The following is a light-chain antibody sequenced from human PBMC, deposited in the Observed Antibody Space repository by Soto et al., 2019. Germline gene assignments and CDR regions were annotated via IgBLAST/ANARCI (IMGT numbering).Light chain of an antibody. CDR2: EVS. V-gene: IGLV2-14*01. CDR1: SSDVGGYRF. CDR3: SSKSSGSTPML. Sequence: QSALTQPASVSGSPGQSITISCTGTSSDVGGYRFVSWYQHHPGEAPKLIIYEVSNRPSGVSSRFSGSKFGNTASLTISGLQAEDESLYYCSSKSSGSTPMLFGGGTKLTVL. J-gene: IGLJ3*02.